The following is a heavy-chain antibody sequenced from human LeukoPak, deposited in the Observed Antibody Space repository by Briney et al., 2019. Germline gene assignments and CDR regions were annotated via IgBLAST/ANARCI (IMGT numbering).Heavy chain of an antibody. CDR2: IRYDGSNK. Sequence: PGGSLRLSCAASGFTFSSYGMHWVRQAPGKGLEWVAFIRYDGSNKYYADSVKGRFTISRDNSKNTLYLEMNSLRADDTAVYYCAALYSSSSYYYYYMDVWAKGTTVTVSS. CDR3: AALYSSSSYYYYYMDV. CDR1: GFTFSSYG. D-gene: IGHD6-6*01. J-gene: IGHJ6*03. V-gene: IGHV3-30*02.